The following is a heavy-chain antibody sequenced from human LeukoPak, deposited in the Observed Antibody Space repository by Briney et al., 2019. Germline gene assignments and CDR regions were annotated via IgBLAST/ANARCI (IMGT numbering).Heavy chain of an antibody. J-gene: IGHJ6*02. CDR2: IYYSGGT. V-gene: IGHV4-59*01. D-gene: IGHD2-21*01. CDR1: GGSIRSNH. Sequence: SETLSLTCTVSGGSIRSNHWSWLRQTPGKGLEWIGSIYYSGGTNYNPSLTSRVTISVDTSKNQFSLKLNSVTAADTAVYYCARGGVIAASPGHYGMDVWGQGTTVTVSS. CDR3: ARGGVIAASPGHYGMDV.